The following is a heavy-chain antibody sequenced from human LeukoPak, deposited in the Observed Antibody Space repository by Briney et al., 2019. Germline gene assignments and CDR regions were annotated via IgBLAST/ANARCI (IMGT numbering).Heavy chain of an antibody. V-gene: IGHV3-23*01. CDR2: ISGSGGST. CDR3: ARVLGDGYNYEDEYYFDY. CDR1: GFTFSSYA. J-gene: IGHJ4*02. D-gene: IGHD5-24*01. Sequence: GGSLRLSCAASGFTFSSYAMSWVRQAPGKGLEWVSAISGSGGSTYYADSVKGRFTISRDNSKNTLYLQMNSLRAEDTAVYYCARVLGDGYNYEDEYYFDYWGQGTLVTVSS.